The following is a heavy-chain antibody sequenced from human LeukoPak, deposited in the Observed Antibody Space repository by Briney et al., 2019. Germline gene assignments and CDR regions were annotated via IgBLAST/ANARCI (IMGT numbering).Heavy chain of an antibody. D-gene: IGHD5-12*01. CDR2: INPNSGGT. V-gene: IGHV1-2*02. J-gene: IGHJ4*02. CDR1: GYTFTDHY. Sequence: ASVKVSCKASGYTFTDHYMYWVRQAPGQGLEWIGWINPNSGGTNFAQKSQGRVTMTRDTSISAAYMELSSLRSDDTAVYYCARDKGKYGGNDFICDYWGQGTLVTVSS. CDR3: ARDKGKYGGNDFICDY.